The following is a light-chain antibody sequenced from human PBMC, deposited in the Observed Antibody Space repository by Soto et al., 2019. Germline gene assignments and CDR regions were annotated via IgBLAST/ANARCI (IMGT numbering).Light chain of an antibody. V-gene: IGKV3-20*01. J-gene: IGKJ1*01. CDR2: GAS. Sequence: VLTQCPRTRALSAGSAATLECGSSQSVGSNFLAWYHHRPGRAPRLLIYGASRRATGIPDRFSGSGSGTDFTLTISRLETEDCGVYFCQQYGGSPPTFGQGTKVDIK. CDR3: QQYGGSPPT. CDR1: QSVGSNF.